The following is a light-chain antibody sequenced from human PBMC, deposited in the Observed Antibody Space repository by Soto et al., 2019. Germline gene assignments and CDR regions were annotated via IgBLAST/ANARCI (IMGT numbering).Light chain of an antibody. CDR2: LNSDGSH. CDR1: SGHSSYA. CDR3: QTWGTGIRVV. Sequence: QLVLTQSPSASASLGASVKLTCTLSSGHSSYAIAWHQQQPEKGPRYLMKLNSDGSHSKGDGIPDRFSGSSSGAERYLTISSLQSEDEADFYSQTWGTGIRVVFGGGTKLTVL. V-gene: IGLV4-69*01. J-gene: IGLJ2*01.